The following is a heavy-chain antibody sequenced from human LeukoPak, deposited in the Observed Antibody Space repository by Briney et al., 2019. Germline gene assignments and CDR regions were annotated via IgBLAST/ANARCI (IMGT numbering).Heavy chain of an antibody. CDR3: AKRGVVIRVILVGFHKEAYYFDS. V-gene: IGHV3-23*01. J-gene: IGHJ4*02. D-gene: IGHD3-22*01. CDR2: ISDSGGRT. CDR1: GITLSNYG. Sequence: GGSLRLSCAVSGITLSNYGMSWVRQAPGKGLEWVAGISDSGGRTNYADSVKGLFTISRDNPKNTLYLQMNSLRAEGTAVYLCAKRGVVIRVILVGFHKEAYYFDSWGQGALVTVSS.